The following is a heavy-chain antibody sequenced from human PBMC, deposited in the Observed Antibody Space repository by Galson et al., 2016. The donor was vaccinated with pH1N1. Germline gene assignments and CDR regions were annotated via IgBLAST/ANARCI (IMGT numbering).Heavy chain of an antibody. D-gene: IGHD4/OR15-4a*01. Sequence: LSLTCTVSGGSIFSITYYWGWIRQPPGKGLEWIANIYYSGNTFYNPSLKSRVPLSVDTSKNQFSLRLGSVTAADTAVYYCARGANDYGGMYFDYWGQGNLVTVSS. V-gene: IGHV4-39*07. CDR2: IYYSGNT. CDR1: GGSIFSITYY. CDR3: ARGANDYGGMYFDY. J-gene: IGHJ4*02.